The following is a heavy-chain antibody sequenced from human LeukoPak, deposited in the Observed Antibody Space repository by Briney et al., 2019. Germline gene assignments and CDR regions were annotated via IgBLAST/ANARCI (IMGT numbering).Heavy chain of an antibody. CDR2: IHSNSGGT. D-gene: IGHD4-17*01. Sequence: ASVKVSCKASGYTFTEHYMHWVRQAPGQGLEWMGEIHSNSGGTRYAQRFQGRVTMTRDTSINTAYMELTILRSDDTAVYYCARGDYGDRNDYWGQGTLITVSS. CDR3: ARGDYGDRNDY. J-gene: IGHJ4*02. CDR1: GYTFTEHY. V-gene: IGHV1-2*02.